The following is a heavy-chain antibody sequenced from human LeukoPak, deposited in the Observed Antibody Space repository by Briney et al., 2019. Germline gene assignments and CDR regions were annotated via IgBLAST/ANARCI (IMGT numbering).Heavy chain of an antibody. Sequence: ASVKVSCKASGGTFSSYAISWVRQAPGQGLEWMGGIIPIFGTANYAQKFQGRVTITADKSTSTAYMELSSLRSEDTAVYYCASCKGSDYGDLCMDVWGKGTTVTVSP. V-gene: IGHV1-69*06. CDR2: IIPIFGTA. CDR3: ASCKGSDYGDLCMDV. CDR1: GGTFSSYA. D-gene: IGHD4-17*01. J-gene: IGHJ6*04.